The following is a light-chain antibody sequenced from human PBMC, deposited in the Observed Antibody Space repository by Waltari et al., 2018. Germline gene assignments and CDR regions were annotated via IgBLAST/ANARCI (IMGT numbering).Light chain of an antibody. CDR3: QHYVRLPVT. CDR1: QSFSRA. J-gene: IGKJ1*01. V-gene: IGKV3-20*01. Sequence: EIVLTQSPGHLSLSPGERATLSCRASQSFSRALAWYQQKPGQAPRLLIYDASTRAIGIPDRFSGGGSGTDFSLTISRLEPEEFAVYYCQHYVRLPVTFGQGTTVEIK. CDR2: DAS.